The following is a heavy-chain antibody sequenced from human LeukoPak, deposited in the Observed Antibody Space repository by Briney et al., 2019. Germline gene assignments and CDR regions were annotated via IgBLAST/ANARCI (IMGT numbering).Heavy chain of an antibody. CDR1: GGSISNYY. J-gene: IGHJ4*02. CDR2: IYYTGST. Sequence: KASETLSLTCTVSGGSISNYYWNWIRQPPGKGLEWIGYIYYTGSTNYNPSLKSRVTMSVDTSKNQFSLNLKSVTPEDTAVYYCARAPYDFWSGYYGGLYFDYWGQGTLVTVSS. V-gene: IGHV4-59*01. D-gene: IGHD3-3*01. CDR3: ARAPYDFWSGYYGGLYFDY.